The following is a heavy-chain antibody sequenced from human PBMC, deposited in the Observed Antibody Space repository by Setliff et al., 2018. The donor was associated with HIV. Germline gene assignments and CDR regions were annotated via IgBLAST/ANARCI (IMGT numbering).Heavy chain of an antibody. D-gene: IGHD6-19*01. J-gene: IGHJ4*02. CDR3: ARAWESSGWFYFDY. CDR1: GGSVTSSLYY. V-gene: IGHV4-39*01. CDR2: IYYGGTT. Sequence: SETLSLTCTVSGGSVTSSLYYWGWIRQPPGKGLEWIGTIYYGGTTYYNPSLRSRVTISVDTSRNRFFLKLTSVTAADTAVYYCARAWESSGWFYFDYWGQGTLVTVSS.